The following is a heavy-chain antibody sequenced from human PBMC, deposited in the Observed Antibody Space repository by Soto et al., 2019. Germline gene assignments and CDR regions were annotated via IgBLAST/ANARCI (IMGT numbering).Heavy chain of an antibody. J-gene: IGHJ4*02. CDR1: GGTFSSYA. Sequence: QVQLVQSGAEVKKPGSSVKVSCKASGGTFSSYAISWVRQAPGQGLEWMGWMNPNSGNTGYAQKFQGRVTMTRNTSISTAYRELSSLRSEDTAVYYCARNNVRGYSYAPFDYWGQGTLVTVSS. D-gene: IGHD5-18*01. CDR2: MNPNSGNT. V-gene: IGHV1-8*02. CDR3: ARNNVRGYSYAPFDY.